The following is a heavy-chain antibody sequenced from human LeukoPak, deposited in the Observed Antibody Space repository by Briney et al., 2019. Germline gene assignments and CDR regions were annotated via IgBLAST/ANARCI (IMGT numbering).Heavy chain of an antibody. CDR2: ISSSSSYI. J-gene: IGHJ6*03. V-gene: IGHV3-21*01. CDR3: ARDKGGYYDSSGYQDYYYYMDV. Sequence: GGSLRLSCAASGFTFSSYSMNWVRQAPGKGPEWVSSISSSSSYIYYADSVKGRFTISRDNAKNSLYLQMNSLRAEDTAVYYCARDKGGYYDSSGYQDYYYYMDVWGKGTTVTVSS. CDR1: GFTFSSYS. D-gene: IGHD3-22*01.